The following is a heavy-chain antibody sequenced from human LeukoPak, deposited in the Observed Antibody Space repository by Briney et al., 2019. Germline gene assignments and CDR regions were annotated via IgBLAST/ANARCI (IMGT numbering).Heavy chain of an antibody. J-gene: IGHJ5*02. CDR1: GFTFSSYG. CDR2: ISSSSSYI. CDR3: ATLPAAPGWFDP. Sequence: GGSLRLSCAASGFTFSSYGMHWVRQAPGKGLEWVSSISSSSSYIYYADSVKGRFTISRDNAENSLYLQMNSLRAEDTAVYYCATLPAAPGWFDPWGQGTLVTVSS. D-gene: IGHD2-2*01. V-gene: IGHV3-21*01.